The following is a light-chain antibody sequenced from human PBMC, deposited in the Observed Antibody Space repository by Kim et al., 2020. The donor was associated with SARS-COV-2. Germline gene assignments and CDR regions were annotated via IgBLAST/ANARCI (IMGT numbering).Light chain of an antibody. V-gene: IGKV3-20*01. CDR1: QRVTSSY. Sequence: SPGERAAPSCRASQRVTSSYLAWYQQKPGQAPRLLIFGATSRATGIPDRFRGSGSGTDFTLTISRLEPEDFATYYCQQYDRPPWTFGQGTKVDIK. CDR3: QQYDRPPWT. CDR2: GAT. J-gene: IGKJ1*01.